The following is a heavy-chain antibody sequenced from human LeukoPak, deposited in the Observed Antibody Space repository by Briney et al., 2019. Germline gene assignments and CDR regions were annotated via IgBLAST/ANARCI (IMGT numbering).Heavy chain of an antibody. CDR2: ISYDGSDK. Sequence: GRSLRLSCAASGFTFSSYAMHWVRQAPGKGLEGVAVISYDGSDKYYADSVKGRFTISRDNSKNTLYLQMNSLRAEDTPVYYCARDFGGYNTFYYYGMDVWGQGTTVTVSS. J-gene: IGHJ6*02. D-gene: IGHD5-24*01. V-gene: IGHV3-30*04. CDR1: GFTFSSYA. CDR3: ARDFGGYNTFYYYGMDV.